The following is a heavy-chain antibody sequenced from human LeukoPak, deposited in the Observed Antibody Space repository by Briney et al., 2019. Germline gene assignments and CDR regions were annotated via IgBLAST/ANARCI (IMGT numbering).Heavy chain of an antibody. CDR2: ITGSGATT. D-gene: IGHD4-17*01. V-gene: IGHV3-23*01. Sequence: PGGSLRLSCAASEFTFSSYAMSWVRQAPGKGLEWVSTITGSGATTYYADSVKGRFTISRDISKNTLYLYLQMNSLRAEDTAVYYCARGNGDYCLGSVSADYWGQGTLVTVSS. CDR3: ARGNGDYCLGSVSADY. J-gene: IGHJ4*02. CDR1: EFTFSSYA.